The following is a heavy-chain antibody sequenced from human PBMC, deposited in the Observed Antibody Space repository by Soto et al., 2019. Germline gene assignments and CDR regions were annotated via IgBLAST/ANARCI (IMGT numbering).Heavy chain of an antibody. Sequence: EVQLVESGGGLVKPGGSLRLSCAASGFTFSSYSMNWVRQAPGKGLEWVSSISSSSSYIYYADSVKGRFTISRDNAKNSLYLQMKSLRDEDTAVYYCARDDGVYVSYYDYIWGSYRNNWFDPWGQGTLVTVSS. CDR3: ARDDGVYVSYYDYIWGSYRNNWFDP. CDR2: ISSSSSYI. V-gene: IGHV3-21*01. D-gene: IGHD3-16*02. J-gene: IGHJ5*02. CDR1: GFTFSSYS.